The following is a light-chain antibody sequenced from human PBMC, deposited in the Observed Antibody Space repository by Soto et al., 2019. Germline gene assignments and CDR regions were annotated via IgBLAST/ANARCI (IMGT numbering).Light chain of an antibody. J-gene: IGLJ1*01. Sequence: GRAPKLMIYGVNKRPSGVPDRFSGTRSGNTASLTISGLQTEDEADYYCCSYAGSPFYVFGIGTKVTVL. CDR3: CSYAGSPFYV. CDR2: GVN. V-gene: IGLV2-11*01.